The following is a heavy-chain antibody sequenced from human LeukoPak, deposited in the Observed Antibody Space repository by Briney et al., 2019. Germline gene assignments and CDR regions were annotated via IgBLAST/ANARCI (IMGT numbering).Heavy chain of an antibody. V-gene: IGHV3-64*01. Sequence: GGSLRLSCAASAFTLSSYAMHWVRQAPGKGLEYVSAISSNGGSTYYANSVKGRFTISRDNSKNTVYLQMASLRPEDMAVYYCARDRWGYPNYPDYCGQGTLVTVSS. CDR3: ARDRWGYPNYPDY. J-gene: IGHJ4*02. D-gene: IGHD4-23*01. CDR2: ISSNGGST. CDR1: AFTLSSYA.